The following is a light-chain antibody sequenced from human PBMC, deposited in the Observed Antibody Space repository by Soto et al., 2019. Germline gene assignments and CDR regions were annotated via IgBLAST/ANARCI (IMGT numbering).Light chain of an antibody. Sequence: IQMTQSPSSVSASVGDRVTMTCRASQGITNRLAWYQQKPGKAPKLLIYEASSLQSGVPSRISGSGSGTDFTLTISSLQPEDFATYYCQQANSFPITFGQGTRLEI. CDR1: QGITNR. CDR2: EAS. J-gene: IGKJ5*01. CDR3: QQANSFPIT. V-gene: IGKV1D-12*01.